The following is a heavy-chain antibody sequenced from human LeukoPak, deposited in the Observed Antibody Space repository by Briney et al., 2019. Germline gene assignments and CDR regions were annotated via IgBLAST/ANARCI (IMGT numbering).Heavy chain of an antibody. CDR2: IFGSGGST. V-gene: IGHV3-23*01. J-gene: IGHJ5*02. CDR1: GFTFSSYA. D-gene: IGHD3-10*01. Sequence: SGGSPRLSCAASGFTFSSYAMYWVRQAPGKGLEWVSGIFGSGGSTHYADSVKGRFTISRDNSKNTVYLQMNSLRAEDTALYYCAKGRSGTGRGWFDPWGQGTLVTVSS. CDR3: AKGRSGTGRGWFDP.